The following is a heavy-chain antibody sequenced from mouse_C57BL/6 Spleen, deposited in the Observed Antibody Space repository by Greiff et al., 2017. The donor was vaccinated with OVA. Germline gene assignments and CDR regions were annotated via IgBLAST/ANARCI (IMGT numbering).Heavy chain of an antibody. CDR1: GFTFSSYT. V-gene: IGHV5-9*01. J-gene: IGHJ4*01. CDR2: ISGGGGNT. D-gene: IGHD2-1*01. CDR3: ARLIYSYAMDY. Sequence: EVQLQESGGGLVKPGGSLKLSCAASGFTFSSYTMSWVRQTPEKRLEWVATISGGGGNTYYQDSVKGRFTISRDNAKNTLYLQMSSLRSEDTALYYCARLIYSYAMDYWGQGTSVTVSS.